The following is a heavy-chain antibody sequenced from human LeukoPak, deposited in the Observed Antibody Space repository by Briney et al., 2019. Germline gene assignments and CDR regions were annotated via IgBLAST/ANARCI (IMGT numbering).Heavy chain of an antibody. D-gene: IGHD2-15*01. CDR1: GYTFTGYY. V-gene: IGHV1-2*02. CDR3: ARDVSLHCSGGSCYEIGPYYYYGMDV. J-gene: IGHJ6*02. Sequence: ASVKVSCKASGYTFTGYYMHWVRQAPGQGLEWMGWINPNSGGTNYAQKFQGRVTMTRDTSISTAYMELSRLRSDDTAVYYCARDVSLHCSGGSCYEIGPYYYYGMDVWGQGTTVTVSS. CDR2: INPNSGGT.